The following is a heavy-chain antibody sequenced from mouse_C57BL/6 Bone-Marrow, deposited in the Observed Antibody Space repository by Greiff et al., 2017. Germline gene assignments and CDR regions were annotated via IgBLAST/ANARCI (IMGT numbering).Heavy chain of an antibody. J-gene: IGHJ3*01. CDR2: VDPSDIYT. Sequence: QFQLQQPGAELLKPGASVELSCKASGSPFTSYWLQGVKQRPGQGLEWIGEVDPSDIYTNYNQKFKGKATLTVNTSSSTAYRQLSSLTSEDSAVYYCARSGSAYWGQGTLVTVSA. CDR3: ARSGSAY. CDR1: GSPFTSYW. V-gene: IGHV1-50*01. D-gene: IGHD3-2*02.